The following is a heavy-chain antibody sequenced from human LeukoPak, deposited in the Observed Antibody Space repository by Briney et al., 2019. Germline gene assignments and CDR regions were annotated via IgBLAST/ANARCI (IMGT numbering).Heavy chain of an antibody. CDR3: ARAEIWFGELPR. CDR1: GYTFNGYY. D-gene: IGHD3-10*01. J-gene: IGHJ4*02. CDR2: INPDSGGT. Sequence: ASVKVSCKASGYTFNGYYMHWVRQAPGQGREWMGWINPDSGGTNYAQKFQGRVTMTRDTSISTAYMELSRLRSDDTAVYYCARAEIWFGELPRWGQGTLVTVSS. V-gene: IGHV1-2*02.